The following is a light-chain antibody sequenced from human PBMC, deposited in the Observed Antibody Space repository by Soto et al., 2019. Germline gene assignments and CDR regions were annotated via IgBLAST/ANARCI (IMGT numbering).Light chain of an antibody. CDR3: QQYNSYST. V-gene: IGKV1-5*03. Sequence: LSQSPSTKNKTLGDRVTVTCRASQSINTWLAWYQQKPGKAPKILIYTASSFERGVPSRPSGRGSGTEFTLTISRLHPDEFATYYCQQYNSYSTFGQGSKV. CDR1: QSINTW. CDR2: TAS. J-gene: IGKJ1*01.